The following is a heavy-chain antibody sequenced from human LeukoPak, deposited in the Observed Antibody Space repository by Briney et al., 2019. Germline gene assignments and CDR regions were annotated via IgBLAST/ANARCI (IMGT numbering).Heavy chain of an antibody. CDR2: IYTSGST. V-gene: IGHV4-4*07. J-gene: IGHJ4*02. D-gene: IGHD4-17*01. CDR3: ARGPTTVTRAFDY. Sequence: SETLSLTCTVSGGSISIYYWSWIRQPAGKGLEWIGRIYTSGSTNYNPSLKSRVTMSVDTSKNQFSLKLSSVTAADTAVYYCARGPTTVTRAFDYWGQGTLVTVSA. CDR1: GGSISIYY.